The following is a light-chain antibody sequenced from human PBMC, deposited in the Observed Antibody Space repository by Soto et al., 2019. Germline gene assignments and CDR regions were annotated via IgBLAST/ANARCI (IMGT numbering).Light chain of an antibody. CDR2: DAS. CDR3: QQRSDSIT. V-gene: IGKV3-11*01. CDR1: HRVTTH. Sequence: IVLTQSPDTLSLYTGERATXXXWASHRVTTHLAWFQQRPGQTPRLLIYDASTRAPGIPARFSGRGSGADFTLTISSLEPEDFAVYYCQQRSDSITFGQGTRLEIK. J-gene: IGKJ5*01.